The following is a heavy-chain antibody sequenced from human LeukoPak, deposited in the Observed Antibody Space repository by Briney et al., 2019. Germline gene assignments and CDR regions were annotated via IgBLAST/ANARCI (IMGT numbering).Heavy chain of an antibody. CDR2: IIPIFGTA. CDR1: GGTFSSYA. CDR3: ARDEDSGSYSGFDY. Sequence: SVKVSCEASGGTFSSYAISWVRQAPGQGLEWMGGIIPIFGTANYAQKFQGRVTITADESTSTAYMELSSLRSEDTAVYYCARDEDSGSYSGFDYWGQGTLVTVSS. V-gene: IGHV1-69*13. J-gene: IGHJ4*02. D-gene: IGHD1-26*01.